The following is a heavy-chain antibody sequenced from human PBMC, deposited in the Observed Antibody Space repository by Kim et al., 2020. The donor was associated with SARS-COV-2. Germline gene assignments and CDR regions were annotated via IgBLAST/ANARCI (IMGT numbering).Heavy chain of an antibody. D-gene: IGHD6-19*01. CDR1: GFTFSSYA. CDR3: ARVGYSGWLHDAFDI. CDR2: ISYDGSNK. V-gene: IGHV3-30*04. Sequence: GGSLRLSCAASGFTFSSYAMHWVRQAPGKVLEWVAVISYDGSNKYYADSVKGRFTISRDNSKNTLYLQMNSLRAEDTAVYYCARVGYSGWLHDAFDIWGQGTMVTVSS. J-gene: IGHJ3*02.